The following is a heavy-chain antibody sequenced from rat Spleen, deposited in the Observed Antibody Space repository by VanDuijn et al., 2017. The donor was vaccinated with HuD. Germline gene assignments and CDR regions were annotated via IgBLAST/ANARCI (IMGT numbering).Heavy chain of an antibody. J-gene: IGHJ2*01. V-gene: IGHV5-29*01. D-gene: IGHD1-9*01. CDR3: ARRHYGYTDYFDY. CDR1: GFTFNDHF. Sequence: EVLLVESNGGLVQPGRSLKLSCAASGFTFNDHFMAWVRQAPTKGLEWVATISSDGGRNFYRDSVKGRFTISRDNAKSTLSLQMDSLRSEDTATYYCARRHYGYTDYFDYWGQGVMVTVSS. CDR2: ISSDGGRN.